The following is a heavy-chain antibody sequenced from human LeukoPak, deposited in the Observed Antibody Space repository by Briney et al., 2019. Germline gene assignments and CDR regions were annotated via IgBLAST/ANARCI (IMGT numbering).Heavy chain of an antibody. V-gene: IGHV4-30-4*07. D-gene: IGHD3-10*01. J-gene: IGHJ6*03. CDR3: ARLRSGSVGKYYYYYYMDV. CDR2: IYYSGST. CDR1: GGSISSGGYS. Sequence: SETLSLTCAVSGGSISSGGYSWSWIRQPPGKGLEWIGYIYYSGSTYYNPSLKSRVTISVDTSKNQFSLKLSSVTAADTAVYYCARLRSGSVGKYYYYYYMDVWGKGTTVTISS.